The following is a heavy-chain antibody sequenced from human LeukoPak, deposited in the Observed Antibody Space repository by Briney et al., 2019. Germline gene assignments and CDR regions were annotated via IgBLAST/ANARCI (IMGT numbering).Heavy chain of an antibody. Sequence: PGGSLRLSCAASGFMFSEYTMNWIRQAPGKGLEWVSYISTLGTHKYYTDSVKGRFSISRVNVNNSLFLQMHSLRAEDTAVYYCARISLTDSGYDLCFFDSWGQGTLVTVSS. J-gene: IGHJ4*02. CDR1: GFMFSEYT. CDR2: ISTLGTHK. V-gene: IGHV3-21*05. CDR3: ARISLTDSGYDLCFFDS. D-gene: IGHD5-12*01.